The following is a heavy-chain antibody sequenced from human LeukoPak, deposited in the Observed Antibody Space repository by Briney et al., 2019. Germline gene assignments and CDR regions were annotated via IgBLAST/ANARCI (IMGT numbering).Heavy chain of an antibody. J-gene: IGHJ4*02. CDR1: GFTFSSYA. Sequence: GGSLRLSCAASGFTFSSYAMSWVRQAPGKGLEWVSVIYSGGSTYYADSVKGRFTISRDNSKNTLYLQMNSLRAEDTAVYYCARKVFWGQGTLVTVSS. V-gene: IGHV3-66*01. D-gene: IGHD3-10*01. CDR3: ARKVF. CDR2: IYSGGST.